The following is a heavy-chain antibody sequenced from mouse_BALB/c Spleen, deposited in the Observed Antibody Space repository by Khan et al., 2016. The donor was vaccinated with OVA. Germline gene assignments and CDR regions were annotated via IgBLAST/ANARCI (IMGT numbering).Heavy chain of an antibody. Sequence: QVQLQQSGAELMKPGASVKISCKPTGYTFSSYWIEWVKQRPGHGLEWIGEILPGSNSTNYNERFQGKATITADTSSNTAYMQLSSLTSEDSAIYDCARGNYYGSNSWFGYWGQGTLVTVSA. CDR3: ARGNYYGSNSWFGY. CDR1: GYTFSSYW. J-gene: IGHJ3*01. CDR2: ILPGSNST. D-gene: IGHD1-1*01. V-gene: IGHV1-9*01.